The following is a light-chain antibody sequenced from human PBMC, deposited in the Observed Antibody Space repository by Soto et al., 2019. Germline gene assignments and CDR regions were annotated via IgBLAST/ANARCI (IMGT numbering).Light chain of an antibody. CDR3: QQYENLPT. V-gene: IGKV1-33*01. CDR2: DAS. Sequence: EIRMTQAPSTLSASVGDRVTINCQASQNINNYLNWYQQKPGRAPKLLIYDASNLEAGVPSRFRGSGSGTDFTFTISRLQPEDIATYYCQQYENLPTFGQGTRLETK. J-gene: IGKJ5*01. CDR1: QNINNY.